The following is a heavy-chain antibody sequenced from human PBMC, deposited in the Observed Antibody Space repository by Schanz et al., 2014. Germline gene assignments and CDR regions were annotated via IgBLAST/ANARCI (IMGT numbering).Heavy chain of an antibody. D-gene: IGHD1-1*01. CDR1: GGSFSGYY. J-gene: IGHJ2*01. CDR3: ARDTTWRLDL. Sequence: QVQLQQWGAGLLKPSETLSLTCGVFGGSFSGYYWSWIRQPPGKGLEWIGEIYHTGSTNYNPSLKSRVPISLDTPKNQFSLTLTSLTAADTAVYYCARDTTWRLDLWGRGTLXTVSS. V-gene: IGHV4-34*01. CDR2: IYHTGST.